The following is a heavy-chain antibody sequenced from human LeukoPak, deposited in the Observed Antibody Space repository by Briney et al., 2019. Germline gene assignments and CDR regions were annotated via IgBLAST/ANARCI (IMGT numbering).Heavy chain of an antibody. CDR3: ARGRLVSSQPFDY. J-gene: IGHJ4*02. Sequence: SETLSLTCAVYGGSFSGYYWSWIRQPPGKGLEWIGEINHSGSTNYNPSLKSRVTISADTSKSQFSLKLSSVTAADTAVYYCARGRLVSSQPFDYWGQGTLVTVSS. V-gene: IGHV4-34*01. CDR1: GGSFSGYY. D-gene: IGHD6-6*01. CDR2: INHSGST.